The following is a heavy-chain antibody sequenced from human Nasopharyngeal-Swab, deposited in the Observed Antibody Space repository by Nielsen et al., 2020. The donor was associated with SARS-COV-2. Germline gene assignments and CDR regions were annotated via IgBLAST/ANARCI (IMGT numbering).Heavy chain of an antibody. CDR1: GGSFSSYY. V-gene: IGHV4-34*01. CDR3: AREYSSGWRYYYNGMDV. Sequence: GSLRLSCAVYGGSFSSYYWSWIRQPPGKGLEWIGEINHIGSTNYNPSLKGRVTISVDTSKNQFSLKLSSVTAADTAVYYCAREYSSGWRYYYNGMDVWGQGTSVAISS. J-gene: IGHJ6*02. CDR2: INHIGST. D-gene: IGHD6-19*01.